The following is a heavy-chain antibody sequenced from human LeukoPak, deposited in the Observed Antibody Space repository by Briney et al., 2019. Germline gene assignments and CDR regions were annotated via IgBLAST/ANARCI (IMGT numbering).Heavy chain of an antibody. V-gene: IGHV5-51*01. CDR1: GYSFPSNW. D-gene: IGHD3-10*01. J-gene: IGHJ4*02. CDR3: ATLVGYGSFFDY. CDR2: IYPGDSDT. Sequence: GESLRISCKGSGYSFPSNWIGWVRQMPGKGLGWMGIIYPGDSDTRYSPSFQGQVTISADKSISTAYLHWSSLKASDTAIYYCATLVGYGSFFDYWGQGTLVTVSS.